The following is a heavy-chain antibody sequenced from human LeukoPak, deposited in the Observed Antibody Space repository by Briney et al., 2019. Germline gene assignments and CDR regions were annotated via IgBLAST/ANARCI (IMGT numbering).Heavy chain of an antibody. CDR3: ASRYCSGGSCFSRDYYYYYMDV. CDR2: IIPIFGTG. Sequence: SVKVSCKTSGGTFRNYGFTWVRQAPGQGLEWMGGIIPIFGTGKYAQKFQGRVTVIADEFTSTAYMELSSLRSEDTAVYYCASRYCSGGSCFSRDYYYYYMDVRGKGTTVTVSS. J-gene: IGHJ6*03. D-gene: IGHD2-15*01. V-gene: IGHV1-69*13. CDR1: GGTFRNYG.